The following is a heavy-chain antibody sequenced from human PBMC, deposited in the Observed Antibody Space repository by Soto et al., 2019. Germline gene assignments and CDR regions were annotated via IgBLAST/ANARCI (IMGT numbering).Heavy chain of an antibody. Sequence: EVQLLESGGGLVQTGGSLRLSCAASGFTFSSYAMSWVRQAPGKGLEWVSGVSGSASSTYYADSVKGRFTISRDNSEKTLFLQMNSLRAEDTAVYYCAKVASTVKLYYDMDVWGKGTTVTVSS. D-gene: IGHD4-17*01. CDR3: AKVASTVKLYYDMDV. V-gene: IGHV3-23*01. CDR2: VSGSASST. J-gene: IGHJ6*03. CDR1: GFTFSSYA.